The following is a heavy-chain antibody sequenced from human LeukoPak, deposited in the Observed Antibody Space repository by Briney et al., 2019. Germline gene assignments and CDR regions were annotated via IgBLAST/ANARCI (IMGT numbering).Heavy chain of an antibody. Sequence: PSQTLSLTCTVSGGSVSRGGYYWSWIRQHPGKGLEWIGYIYYSGSTYYNPSLKSRVTISVDTSKNQFSLKLSSVTAADTAVYYCATLVSGSYSYYFGYWGRGTLVTVSS. CDR1: GGSVSRGGYY. J-gene: IGHJ4*02. CDR2: IYYSGST. D-gene: IGHD1-26*01. V-gene: IGHV4-31*03. CDR3: ATLVSGSYSYYFGY.